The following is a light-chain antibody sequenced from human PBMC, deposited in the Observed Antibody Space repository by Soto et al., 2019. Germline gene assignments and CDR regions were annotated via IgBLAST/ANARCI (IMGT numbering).Light chain of an antibody. CDR3: QHYDTLFT. CDR2: DAS. J-gene: IGKJ3*01. CDR1: QDISHY. Sequence: DIQMTQSPSSLSASVGDRVTITCQASQDISHYLNWYQHKAGEAPKLLIYDASILETGVPSRFIGSGSGTDFTFAISSLQTEDIAKYFCQHYDTLFTFGPGTKVDIK. V-gene: IGKV1-33*01.